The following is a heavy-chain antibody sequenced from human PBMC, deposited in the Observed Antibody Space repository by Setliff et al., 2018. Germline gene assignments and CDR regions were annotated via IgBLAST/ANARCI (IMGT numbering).Heavy chain of an antibody. CDR3: AKLVWLTTWYYMDV. CDR2: IKQDGSEI. J-gene: IGHJ6*03. CDR1: GLTFSSYW. Sequence: PGGSLRLSCAASGLTFSSYWMTWVRQAPGKELEWLANIKQDGSEIYSVDSVKGRFSISRDNAKNSLYLQMNSLRAEDTAVYYCAKLVWLTTWYYMDVWGKGTTVTVSS. D-gene: IGHD5-18*01. V-gene: IGHV3-7*03.